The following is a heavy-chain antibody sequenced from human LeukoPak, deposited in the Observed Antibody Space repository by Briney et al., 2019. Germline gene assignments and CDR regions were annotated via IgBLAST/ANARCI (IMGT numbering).Heavy chain of an antibody. V-gene: IGHV1-8*01. D-gene: IGHD6-19*01. Sequence: ASVKVSCKTSGYTFTNFDINWVRQATGQGLEWMGWMSPNTGYTGYAQKFQGRVTMTRDISINTAYMELSSLRSEDTAVYYCARTRTILAVAGTPYFDYWGQGTLVTVSS. CDR1: GYTFTNFD. CDR2: MSPNTGYT. CDR3: ARTRTILAVAGTPYFDY. J-gene: IGHJ4*02.